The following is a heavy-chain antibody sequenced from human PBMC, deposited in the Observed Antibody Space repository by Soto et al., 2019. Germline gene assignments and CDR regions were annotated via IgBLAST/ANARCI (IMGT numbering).Heavy chain of an antibody. Sequence: QVQLVQSGAEVKKPGSSVKVSCKASGGTFSSYSTSWVRQAPVQGLEWMGRIIHILGIANYAQKFQGRVTITADKPTTTAHMELSSLRSEDTAVYYCTRGGFWDYCLDIWGQGTPVTVSS. J-gene: IGHJ6*02. CDR3: TRGGFWDYCLDI. D-gene: IGHD3-16*01. CDR1: GGTFSSYS. CDR2: IIHILGIA. V-gene: IGHV1-69*02.